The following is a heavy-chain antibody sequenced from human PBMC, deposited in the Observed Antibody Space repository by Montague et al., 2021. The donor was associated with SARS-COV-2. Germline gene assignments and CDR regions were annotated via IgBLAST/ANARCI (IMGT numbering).Heavy chain of an antibody. J-gene: IGHJ3*02. CDR2: IDNSGST. CDR1: GGSIGAYY. D-gene: IGHD4-23*01. Sequence: SETLSLMYTASGGSIGAYYWSWIRQPPGKGLEWIGYIDNSGSTNHNPSLESRVTMSVDTSKNQFSLKLNSVTAADTAVYYCARHGGNDAFDIWGRGTMVTVSS. V-gene: IGHV4-59*01. CDR3: ARHGGNDAFDI.